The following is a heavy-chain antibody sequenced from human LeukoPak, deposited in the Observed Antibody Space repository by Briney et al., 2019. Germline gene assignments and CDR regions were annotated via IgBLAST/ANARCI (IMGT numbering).Heavy chain of an antibody. Sequence: SETLSLTCAVYGGSFSGYYWSWIRQPPGKGLEWIGEINHSGSTNYNPSLKSRVTISVDTSKNQFSLKLSSVTAADTAVYFCAGFGEVSDYWGQGTLVTVSS. D-gene: IGHD3-10*01. V-gene: IGHV4-34*01. CDR2: INHSGST. CDR3: AGFGEVSDY. J-gene: IGHJ4*02. CDR1: GGSFSGYY.